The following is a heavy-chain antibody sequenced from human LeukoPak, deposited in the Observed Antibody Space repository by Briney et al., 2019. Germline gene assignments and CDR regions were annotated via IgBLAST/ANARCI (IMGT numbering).Heavy chain of an antibody. CDR1: GGSFSGYY. CDR3: ARTYYDSRGGDY. Sequence: SETLSLTCAVYGGSFSGYYWSWIRQPPGKGLEWIGEINHSGSTNYNPFLKSRVTISVDTSKNQFSLKLSSVTAADTAVYYCARTYYDSRGGDYWGQGTLVTASS. J-gene: IGHJ4*02. V-gene: IGHV4-34*01. D-gene: IGHD3-22*01. CDR2: INHSGST.